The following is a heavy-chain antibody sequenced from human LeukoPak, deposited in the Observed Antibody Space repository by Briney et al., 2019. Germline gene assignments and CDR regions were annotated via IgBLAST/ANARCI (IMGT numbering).Heavy chain of an antibody. D-gene: IGHD1-14*01. Sequence: ASVKVSCKASGYTFTGYYMHWVRQAPGQGLEWMGWINPNSGGTNYAQKFQGRVTMTRDTSISTAYMELSRLRSDDTAVYYCAGLLENHLYTLYGMDVWGQGTTVTVSS. CDR3: AGLLENHLYTLYGMDV. J-gene: IGHJ6*02. CDR2: INPNSGGT. V-gene: IGHV1-2*02. CDR1: GYTFTGYY.